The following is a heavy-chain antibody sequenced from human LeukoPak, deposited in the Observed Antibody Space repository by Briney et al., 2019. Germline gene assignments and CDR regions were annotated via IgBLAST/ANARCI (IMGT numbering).Heavy chain of an antibody. CDR3: ARGRIGWYCSGGSCYYFAY. CDR2: INHSGSH. V-gene: IGHV4-34*01. CDR1: VGSFSGYY. D-gene: IGHD2-15*01. Sequence: SDTLSLTCAVYVGSFSGYYWSWIRQPPGKGLEWIGEINHSGSHNSHPSLKSRVTISVDTSKNQFSLKLSSVTAADTAVYCCARGRIGWYCSGGSCYYFAYWGQGTLVTVSS. J-gene: IGHJ4*02.